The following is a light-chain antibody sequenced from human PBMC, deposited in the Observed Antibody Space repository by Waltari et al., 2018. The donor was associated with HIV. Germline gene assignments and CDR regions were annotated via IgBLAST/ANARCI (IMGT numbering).Light chain of an antibody. J-gene: IGLJ2*01. CDR1: SSHIGSNY. CDR3: AAWDDSLSGL. CDR2: RNN. V-gene: IGLV1-47*01. Sequence: QSVLTQPTSASGTPGQRVTITCSGSSSHIGSNYVSWYQQPPGTSPKLLIYRNNQRPSGVPDRFSGSKSGTSASLAISGLRSEDEADYYCAAWDDSLSGLFGGGTKLTVL.